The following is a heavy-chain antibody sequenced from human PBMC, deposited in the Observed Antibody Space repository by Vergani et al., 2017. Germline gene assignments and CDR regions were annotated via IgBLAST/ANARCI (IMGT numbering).Heavy chain of an antibody. CDR1: GASIRSSNYY. D-gene: IGHD6-19*01. CDR2: IYYSGST. J-gene: IGHJ5*02. CDR3: ARHSSVEWLVRLGWIDP. V-gene: IGHV4-39*01. Sequence: QLQLQESGPGLVKPSATLSLTCSVSGASIRSSNYYWGWIRQPPGKGLEWTASIYYSGSTYYNPSLKSRVTISVDTSKNQFSLKLSSVTAADTAGYFCARHSSVEWLVRLGWIDPWGQGILVTVSS.